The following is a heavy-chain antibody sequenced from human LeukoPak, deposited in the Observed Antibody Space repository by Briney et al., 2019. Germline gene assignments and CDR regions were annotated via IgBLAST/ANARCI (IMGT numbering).Heavy chain of an antibody. CDR2: INAGNGNT. CDR1: GYTFTSYA. CDR3: ARSSSSWINYFDY. J-gene: IGHJ4*02. Sequence: ASVKVSCKASGYTFTSYAMHWVRQAPGQRLEWMGWINAGNGNTKYSQKFQGRVTITRDTSASTAYMELSSLRSEDTAVYYCARSSSSWINYFDYWGQGTLATVSS. D-gene: IGHD6-13*01. V-gene: IGHV1-3*01.